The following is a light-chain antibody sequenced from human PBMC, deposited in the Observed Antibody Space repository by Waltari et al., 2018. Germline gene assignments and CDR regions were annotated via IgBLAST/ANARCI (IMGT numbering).Light chain of an antibody. Sequence: CRASQSISGYLNWYQQKPGKAPKVVIYATSSLQSGVPSRFSGSGSGTDFTLTITSLQPEDFATYYCQQSYRTPPLTFGGGTKVEIK. CDR1: QSISGY. J-gene: IGKJ4*01. CDR2: ATS. CDR3: QQSYRTPPLT. V-gene: IGKV1-39*01.